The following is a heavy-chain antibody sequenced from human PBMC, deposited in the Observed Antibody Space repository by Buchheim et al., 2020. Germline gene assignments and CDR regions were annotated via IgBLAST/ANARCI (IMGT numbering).Heavy chain of an antibody. CDR3: ARDMLVVVAARALDY. Sequence: QVQLVESGGGVVQPGRSLRLSCAASGFTFSSYGMHWVRQAPGKGLEWVAVIWYDGSNKYYADSVKGRFTISRDNSKNTLYLQMNSLRAEDTAVYYCARDMLVVVAARALDYWGQGTL. J-gene: IGHJ4*02. D-gene: IGHD2-15*01. CDR1: GFTFSSYG. V-gene: IGHV3-33*01. CDR2: IWYDGSNK.